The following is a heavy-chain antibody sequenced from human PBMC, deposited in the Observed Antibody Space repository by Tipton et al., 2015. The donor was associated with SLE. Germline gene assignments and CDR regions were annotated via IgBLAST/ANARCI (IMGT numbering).Heavy chain of an antibody. CDR1: GFHFSTYG. J-gene: IGHJ4*02. CDR3: AKEVPLAPFDC. V-gene: IGHV3-30*02. Sequence: GSLRLSCAASGFHFSTYGMHWVRQAPGKGLEWVAFIRYDGSVEDYADSVNGRFTISRDNSRDTLYLYMNSLRNEDTAMYYCAKEVPLAPFDCWGQGILVTVS. D-gene: IGHD1-1*01. CDR2: IRYDGSVE.